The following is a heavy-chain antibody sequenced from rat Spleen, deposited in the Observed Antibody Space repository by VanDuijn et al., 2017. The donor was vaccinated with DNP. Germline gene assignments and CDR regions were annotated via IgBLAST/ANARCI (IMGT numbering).Heavy chain of an antibody. CDR1: GFSLTDYS. J-gene: IGHJ2*01. CDR2: MWSGGST. Sequence: VQLKESGPGLVQPSQTLSLTCTVSGFSLTDYSVHWVRQPPGKGLEWMGVMWSGGSTAYNSALKSRLSISRDTSKSQVFLKMNSLHTEDTAMYFCARVGIPITAVPYYFDYWGQGVMVTVSS. V-gene: IGHV2S63*01. CDR3: ARVGIPITAVPYYFDY. D-gene: IGHD2-6*01.